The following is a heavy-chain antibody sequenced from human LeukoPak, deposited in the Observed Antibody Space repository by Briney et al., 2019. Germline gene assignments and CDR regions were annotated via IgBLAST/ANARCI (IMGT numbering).Heavy chain of an antibody. CDR1: GFSFSSYS. CDR2: ISSSSSSI. D-gene: IGHD2-2*01. CDR3: ARYSPSLAY. Sequence: GGSLRLSCAASGFSFSSYSMTWVRQAPGKGLEWVSYISSSSSSIYYAHSVKGRFTISRDNAENSLYLQINSLRAEDTAVYYCARYSPSLAYWGQGTLVTVSS. V-gene: IGHV3-48*01. J-gene: IGHJ4*02.